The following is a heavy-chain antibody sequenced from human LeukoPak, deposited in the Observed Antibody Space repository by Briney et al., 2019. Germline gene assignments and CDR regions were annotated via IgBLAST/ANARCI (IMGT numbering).Heavy chain of an antibody. J-gene: IGHJ4*02. CDR2: INTDGSIA. V-gene: IGHV3-74*01. CDR1: GFSFSSYW. D-gene: IGHD5-18*01. CDR3: ARPGRGYSYGSFDY. Sequence: PGGSLRLSCAASGFSFSSYWMHWVRQAPGKGLVWVSAINTDGSIATYAGSVEGRFTISRDNAKNTLYLQMNSLRAEDTAVYYCARPGRGYSYGSFDYWGQGTLVTVSS.